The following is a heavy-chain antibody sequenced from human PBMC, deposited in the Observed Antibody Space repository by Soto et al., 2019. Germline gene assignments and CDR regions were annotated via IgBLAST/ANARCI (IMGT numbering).Heavy chain of an antibody. CDR3: ARDGSSSSGYFCYYGMDV. J-gene: IGHJ6*02. D-gene: IGHD3-22*01. Sequence: ASVKVSCKASGDTVTSYGISCARQTPGQVLEWMGWISAYNGNTNYAQKLQGRVTMTTDTSTSTAYMELRSLRSNDTAVYSCARDGSSSSGYFCYYGMDVWGQGTTVTVSS. CDR1: GDTVTSYG. V-gene: IGHV1-18*04. CDR2: ISAYNGNT.